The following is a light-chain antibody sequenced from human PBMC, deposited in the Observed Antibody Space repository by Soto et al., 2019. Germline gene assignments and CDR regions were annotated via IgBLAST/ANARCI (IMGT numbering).Light chain of an antibody. Sequence: EIVLTQSPSTLSLSPGERATLSCRASQSVSSYLAWYQQKPGQAPSLLIYDASNRATGIPARFSGSGSGTDFTLTIISLEPEDFAVYYCKHRSNWPPWTFGQGTKLEL. J-gene: IGKJ1*01. CDR1: QSVSSY. V-gene: IGKV3-11*01. CDR2: DAS. CDR3: KHRSNWPPWT.